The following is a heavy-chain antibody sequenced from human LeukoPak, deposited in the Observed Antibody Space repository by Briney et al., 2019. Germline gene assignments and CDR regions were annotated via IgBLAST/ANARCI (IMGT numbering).Heavy chain of an antibody. CDR1: GGSISSYY. D-gene: IGHD3-3*01. Sequence: SETLSLTCTVSGGSISSYYWSWIRQPAGKGLEWIGRIYTSGSTNYNPSLKSRVTISVDTSKNQFSLKLSSVTAADTAVYYCAREYDFWSGYYGMVDYWGQGTLVTVSS. CDR2: IYTSGST. V-gene: IGHV4-4*07. CDR3: AREYDFWSGYYGMVDY. J-gene: IGHJ4*02.